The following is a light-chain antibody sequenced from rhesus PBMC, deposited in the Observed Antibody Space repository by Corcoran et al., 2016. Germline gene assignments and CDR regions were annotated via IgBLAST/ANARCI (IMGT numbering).Light chain of an antibody. CDR1: SSDIGGYHY. CDR2: AVS. CDR3: SSYAVTTPYI. Sequence: QAALTPPRSVSGYPGQSVTISCPGTSSDIGGYHYVSWYQQHQGTAPKLMIFAVSKRPSGVSDRFSGSKSGNTASLTISGLHAEDEADYYCSSYAVTTPYIFGVGTRLTVL. V-gene: IGLV2-32*02. J-gene: IGLJ1*01.